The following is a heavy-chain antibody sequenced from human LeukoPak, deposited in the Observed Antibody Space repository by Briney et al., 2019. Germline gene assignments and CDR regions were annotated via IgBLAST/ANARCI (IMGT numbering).Heavy chain of an antibody. CDR2: IYTSGST. J-gene: IGHJ6*02. CDR1: GGSISSYY. CDR3: ARGRVGDRDYYYGMDV. V-gene: IGHV4-4*07. D-gene: IGHD4-17*01. Sequence: SETLSLTCTVSGGSISSYYWSWIRQPAGKGLEWIGRIYTSGSTNYNPSLKSRVTMSVDTSKNQFSLKLSSVTAADTAVYYCARGRVGDRDYYYGMDVWGQGTTVTVSS.